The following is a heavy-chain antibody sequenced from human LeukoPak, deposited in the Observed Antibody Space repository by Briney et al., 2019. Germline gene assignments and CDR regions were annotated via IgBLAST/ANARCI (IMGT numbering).Heavy chain of an antibody. CDR3: ARHDQYYYDSSGYYVDLFDY. J-gene: IGHJ4*02. V-gene: IGHV3-30-3*01. CDR2: VSYDGGTK. Sequence: GGSLRLSCAASGFTFSNYAMHWVRQAPGKGLQWVASVSYDGGTKYYADSVKGRFTISRDNSKSTLYLQMNGLRADDTAVYYCARHDQYYYDSSGYYVDLFDYWGQGTLVTVSS. D-gene: IGHD3-22*01. CDR1: GFTFSNYA.